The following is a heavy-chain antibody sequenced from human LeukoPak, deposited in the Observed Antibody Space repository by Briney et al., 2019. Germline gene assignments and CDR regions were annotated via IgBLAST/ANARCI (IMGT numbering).Heavy chain of an antibody. V-gene: IGHV3-48*03. CDR2: SSSSGNTI. J-gene: IGHJ4*02. D-gene: IGHD6-19*01. Sequence: PGGSLRLSCAASGFTLSSYEMNWVRQAPGKGLEWVSYSSSSGNTIYYADSVQGRFTISRDNAKNSLYLQMNSLRDEDTAVYYCARARGAGPGGHFDYWGQGTLVTVSS. CDR3: ARARGAGPGGHFDY. CDR1: GFTLSSYE.